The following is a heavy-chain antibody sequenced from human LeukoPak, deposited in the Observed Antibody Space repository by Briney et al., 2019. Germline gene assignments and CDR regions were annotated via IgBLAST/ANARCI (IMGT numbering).Heavy chain of an antibody. CDR2: IYYSGST. V-gene: IGHV4-59*01. D-gene: IGHD3-22*01. J-gene: IGHJ3*02. Sequence: PSETLSLTCTVSGGSISSYYWSWIRQPSGKGLEWIGYIYYSGSTNYNPSLKSRVTMSVDTSKNQFSLKLSSVTASATTVYYCARGKDYFDSGGAFDIWGQGTMVTVSS. CDR3: ARGKDYFDSGGAFDI. CDR1: GGSISSYY.